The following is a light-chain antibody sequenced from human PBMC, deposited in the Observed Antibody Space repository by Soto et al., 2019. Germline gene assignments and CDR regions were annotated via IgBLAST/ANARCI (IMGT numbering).Light chain of an antibody. CDR3: CSYAGSYTFEG. CDR1: SSDVGGYNY. J-gene: IGLJ1*01. Sequence: QSVLTQPRSVSGSPGQSVTISCTGTSSDVGGYNYVSWYQQHPGKAPKLMIYDVSKRPSGVPNRFSGSKSGHTASLTISGLQDEDEADYYCCSYAGSYTFEGFGPGTKLTVL. V-gene: IGLV2-11*01. CDR2: DVS.